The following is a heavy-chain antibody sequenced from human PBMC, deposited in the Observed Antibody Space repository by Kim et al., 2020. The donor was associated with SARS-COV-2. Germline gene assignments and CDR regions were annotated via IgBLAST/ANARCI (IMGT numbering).Heavy chain of an antibody. CDR3: ARQFGITGQTGRTEFDY. V-gene: IGHV5-51*01. CDR2: IYPGDSDT. CDR1: GYSFTSFR. Sequence: GESLKISCKGSGYSFTSFRIGWVRQVPGKGLEWMGIIYPGDSDTTYSPSFQGQVTISVDKSISTAYLQWSSLKASDTAMYYCARQFGITGQTGRTEFDYWGQGTLLTVSS. D-gene: IGHD1-20*01. J-gene: IGHJ4*02.